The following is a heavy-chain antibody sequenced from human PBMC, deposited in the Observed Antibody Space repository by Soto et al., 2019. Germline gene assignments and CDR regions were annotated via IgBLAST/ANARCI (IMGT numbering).Heavy chain of an antibody. J-gene: IGHJ3*02. CDR3: ARRLDRVAFDI. D-gene: IGHD3-16*01. CDR2: IYPGDSDT. Sequence: GESLKISCKGSGYSFTSYWIGWVRQMPGKGLEGMGIIYPGDSDTRYSPSFQGQVTISADKSISTASLQLSSLKASDTAMYYCARRLDRVAFDIWGQGTMVTVSS. CDR1: GYSFTSYW. V-gene: IGHV5-51*01.